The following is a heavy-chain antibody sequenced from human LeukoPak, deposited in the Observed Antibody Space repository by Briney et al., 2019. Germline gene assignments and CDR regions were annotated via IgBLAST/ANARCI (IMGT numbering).Heavy chain of an antibody. D-gene: IGHD4-17*01. J-gene: IGHJ3*02. V-gene: IGHV1-69*13. CDR1: GGTFSSYA. Sequence: SVKVSCKASGGTFSSYAVSWVRQAPGQGLEWMGGIIPIFGTANYAQKFQGRVTITADESTSTAYMELSSLRSEDTAVYYCARDYHGDFSSIDPKGAFDIWGQGTMVTVSS. CDR3: ARDYHGDFSSIDPKGAFDI. CDR2: IIPIFGTA.